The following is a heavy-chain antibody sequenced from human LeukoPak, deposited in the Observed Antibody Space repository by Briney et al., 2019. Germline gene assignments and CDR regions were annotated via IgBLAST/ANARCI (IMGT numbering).Heavy chain of an antibody. CDR1: GDSVSSSY. CDR3: ARELSRFCTDTSCAYPHPLDV. J-gene: IGHJ6*04. Sequence: SETLSLTCSVSGDSVSSSYWTWIRLSPRKGLEWVGNIHFSGSTRYNPSLKSRLIISIETSKNQLYLNLSSVTAADTAVYYCARELSRFCTDTSCAYPHPLDVWGRGTTVTVSS. D-gene: IGHD2-2*01. V-gene: IGHV4-59*02. CDR2: IHFSGST.